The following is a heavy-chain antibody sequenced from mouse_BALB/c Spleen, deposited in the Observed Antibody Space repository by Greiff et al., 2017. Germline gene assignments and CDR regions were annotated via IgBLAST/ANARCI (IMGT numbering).Heavy chain of an antibody. CDR1: GFSLTSYG. CDR3: ARDLATTATGGFAY. J-gene: IGHJ3*01. V-gene: IGHV2-9*02. D-gene: IGHD1-2*01. CDR2: IWAGGST. Sequence: VKLVESGPGLVAPSQSLSITCTVSGFSLTSYGVHWVRQPPGKGLEWLGVIWAGGSTNYNSALMSRLSISKDNSKSQVFLKMNSLQTDDTAMYYCARDLATTATGGFAYWGQGTLVTVSA.